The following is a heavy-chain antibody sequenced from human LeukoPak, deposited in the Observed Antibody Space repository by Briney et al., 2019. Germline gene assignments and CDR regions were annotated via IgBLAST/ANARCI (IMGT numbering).Heavy chain of an antibody. CDR2: ISSSSSYT. D-gene: IGHD6-19*01. Sequence: TSGGSLRLSCAASGFTFSSYSMNWVRQAPGKGLEWVSSISSSSSYTYYADSVEGRFTISRDNAKNSLYLQMNSLRAEDTAVYYCARDLSAVAGRGAFDIWGQGTMDTVSS. V-gene: IGHV3-21*01. CDR3: ARDLSAVAGRGAFDI. J-gene: IGHJ3*02. CDR1: GFTFSSYS.